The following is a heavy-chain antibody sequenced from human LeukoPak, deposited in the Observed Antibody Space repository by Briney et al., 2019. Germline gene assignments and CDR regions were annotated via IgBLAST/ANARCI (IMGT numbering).Heavy chain of an antibody. Sequence: NPSETLSLTCTVSGGSISSSSYYWGWIRQPPGKGLEWIRSIYYSGSTYYNPSLKSRVTISVDTSKNQFSLKLSSVTAADTAVYYCARHDDFWSGYNWFDPWGQGTLVTVSS. D-gene: IGHD3-3*01. CDR3: ARHDDFWSGYNWFDP. V-gene: IGHV4-39*01. J-gene: IGHJ5*02. CDR1: GGSISSSSYY. CDR2: IYYSGST.